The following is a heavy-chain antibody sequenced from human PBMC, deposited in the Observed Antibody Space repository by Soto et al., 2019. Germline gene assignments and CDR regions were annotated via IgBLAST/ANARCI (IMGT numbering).Heavy chain of an antibody. CDR1: GFTFNYYW. J-gene: IGHJ3*02. V-gene: IGHV3-74*01. CDR3: ARGDYYDTSGPFSDAFDI. CDR2: IHSDGSTT. Sequence: GGSLRLSCAASGFTFNYYWMHWVRQAPGQGLVWVSHIHSDGSTTTYADSVKGRFTISRDNAKNSLYLQMNSLRAEDTAVYYCARGDYYDTSGPFSDAFDIWGQGIRVTVAS. D-gene: IGHD3-22*01.